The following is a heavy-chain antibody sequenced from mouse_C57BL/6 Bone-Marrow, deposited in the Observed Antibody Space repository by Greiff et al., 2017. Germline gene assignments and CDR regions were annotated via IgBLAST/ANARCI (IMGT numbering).Heavy chain of an antibody. V-gene: IGHV5-4*01. CDR3: ARDVMVTTGYYAMDY. Sequence: EVKLVESGGGLVKPGGSLKLSCAASGFTFSSYAMSWVRQTPEQRLEWVATISDGGSYTYYPDNVKGRFTISRDNAKNNLYLQMSHLKSEDTAMYYCARDVMVTTGYYAMDYWGQGTSVTVSS. D-gene: IGHD2-1*01. CDR1: GFTFSSYA. J-gene: IGHJ4*01. CDR2: ISDGGSYT.